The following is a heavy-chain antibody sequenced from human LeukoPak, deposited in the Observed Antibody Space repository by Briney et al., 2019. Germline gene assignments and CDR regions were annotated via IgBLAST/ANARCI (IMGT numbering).Heavy chain of an antibody. CDR1: GFTFSSYA. V-gene: IGHV3-64*01. Sequence: PGGSPRLSCAASGFTFSSYAMHWVRQAPGKGLEYVSAISSNGGSTYYANSVKGRFTISRDNSKNTLYLQMGSLRAEDMAVYYCASQSYCSSTSCYTKAPDYWGQGTLVTVSS. D-gene: IGHD2-2*02. J-gene: IGHJ4*02. CDR2: ISSNGGST. CDR3: ASQSYCSSTSCYTKAPDY.